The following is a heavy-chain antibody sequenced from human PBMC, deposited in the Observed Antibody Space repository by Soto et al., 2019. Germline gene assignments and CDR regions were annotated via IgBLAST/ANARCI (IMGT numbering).Heavy chain of an antibody. CDR1: GYTFTGYY. Sequence: VASVKVSCKASGYTFTGYYMHWVRQAPGQGLEWMGWINPNSGGTNYAQKFQGRVTITADKSTSTAYMELSSLRSEDTAVYYCAQIRYFDWLLPNDGYYYYYGMDVWGQGTTVTVSS. J-gene: IGHJ6*02. V-gene: IGHV1-2*02. D-gene: IGHD3-9*01. CDR3: AQIRYFDWLLPNDGYYYYYGMDV. CDR2: INPNSGGT.